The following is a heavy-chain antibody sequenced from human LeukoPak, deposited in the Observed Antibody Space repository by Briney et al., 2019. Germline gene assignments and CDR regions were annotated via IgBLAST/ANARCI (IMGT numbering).Heavy chain of an antibody. CDR3: ARSLSGGYDY. CDR1: GVTSSSHW. J-gene: IGHJ4*02. Sequence: GGSLRLSCAVSGVTSSSHWMNWVRQAPGKGLEGVASIKEDGSEEYYVGSVKGRFSISRDNARNSLYLQMNSLRGEDTAVYYCARSLSGGYDYRGQGTLVTVTS. CDR2: IKEDGSEE. D-gene: IGHD3-10*01. V-gene: IGHV3-7*04.